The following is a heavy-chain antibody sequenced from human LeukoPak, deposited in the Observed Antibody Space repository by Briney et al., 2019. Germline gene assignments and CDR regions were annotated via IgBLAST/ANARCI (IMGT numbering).Heavy chain of an antibody. CDR3: ARDSTVVTKTHDAFDI. CDR2: INYSGST. V-gene: IGHV4-39*07. CDR1: GGSISSSSYY. Sequence: SETLSLTCTGSGGSISSSSYYWGWIRQPPGKGLEWIGSINYSGSTYYNPSLKSRVTISVDTYKNQFSLKLSSVTAADAAVYYCARDSTVVTKTHDAFDIWGQGTMVTVSS. D-gene: IGHD4-23*01. J-gene: IGHJ3*02.